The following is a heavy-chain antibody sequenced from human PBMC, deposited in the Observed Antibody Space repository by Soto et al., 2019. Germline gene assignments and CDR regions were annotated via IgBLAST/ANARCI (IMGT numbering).Heavy chain of an antibody. CDR3: ARDRSSSSWFDAFDI. CDR1: GGSISSSNW. CDR2: IYHSGST. J-gene: IGHJ3*02. D-gene: IGHD6-13*01. Sequence: SETLSLTCAVSGGSISSSNWWSWVRQPPGKGLEWIGEIYHSGSTNYNPSLKSRVTISVDKSKNQFSLKLSCVTAADTAVYYCARDRSSSSWFDAFDIWGQGTMVTVSS. V-gene: IGHV4-4*02.